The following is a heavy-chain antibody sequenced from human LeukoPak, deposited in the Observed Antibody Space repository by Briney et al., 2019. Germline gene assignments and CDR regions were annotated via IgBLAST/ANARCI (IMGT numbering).Heavy chain of an antibody. J-gene: IGHJ4*02. V-gene: IGHV1-69*04. D-gene: IGHD4-17*01. CDR2: IIPILGIA. CDR3: ASKGHEDYGSDEFDY. Sequence: GASVKVSCKASGGTFSSYAISWVRQAPGQGLEWMGRIIPILGIANYAQKFQGRVTITADKSTSTAYMELSSLRSEDTAVYYCASKGHEDYGSDEFDYWGQGTLVTVSS. CDR1: GGTFSSYA.